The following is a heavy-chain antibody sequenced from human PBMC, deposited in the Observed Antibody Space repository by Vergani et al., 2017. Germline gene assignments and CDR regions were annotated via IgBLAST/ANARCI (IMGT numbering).Heavy chain of an antibody. Sequence: VQLQESGPGLLKPSQTLSLTCTVSGDSISSDNLYWHWLRQPAGKGLEWIGRIRDKTYNYATAYAVSVKGRFIISRDDSKKTAYLQMNRLTIEDTAVYYCYYDFWAGYESGDVWGKGTTVTVSS. D-gene: IGHD3-3*01. V-gene: IGHV3-73*01. CDR3: YYDFWAGYESGDV. J-gene: IGHJ6*04. CDR2: IRDKTYNYAT. CDR1: GDSISSDN.